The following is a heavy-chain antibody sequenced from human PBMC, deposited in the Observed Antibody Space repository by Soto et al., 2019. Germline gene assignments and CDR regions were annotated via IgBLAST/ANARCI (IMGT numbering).Heavy chain of an antibody. V-gene: IGHV4-39*01. Sequence: QLQLQESGPGLVKPSETLSLICTVSGGSISSRSYYWGWIRQFPGKGLEWIGRIYYSGSTFQNPSLRSQVTVSVDTSKNQVPLKLRSVTAADTAVYYCARHVGYCSSINCREFGYWGQGTLVTVSS. J-gene: IGHJ4*02. CDR1: GGSISSRSYY. CDR2: IYYSGST. CDR3: ARHVGYCSSINCREFGY. D-gene: IGHD2-2*01.